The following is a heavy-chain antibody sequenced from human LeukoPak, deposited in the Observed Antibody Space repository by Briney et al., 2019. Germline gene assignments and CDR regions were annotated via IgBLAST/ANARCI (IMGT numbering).Heavy chain of an antibody. D-gene: IGHD3-9*01. V-gene: IGHV4-34*01. Sequence: KPSETLSLTCAVYGESFSGYYWSWIRQPPGKGLEWIGEINHSGSTNYNPSLKSRVTISVDTSKNQFSLKLSSVTAADTAVYYCARTGGNYDILTGYWKSITGTTQVFDYWGQGTLVTVSS. CDR3: ARTGGNYDILTGYWKSITGTTQVFDY. J-gene: IGHJ4*02. CDR2: INHSGST. CDR1: GESFSGYY.